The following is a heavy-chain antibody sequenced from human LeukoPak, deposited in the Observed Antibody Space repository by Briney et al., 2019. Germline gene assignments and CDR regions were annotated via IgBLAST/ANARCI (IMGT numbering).Heavy chain of an antibody. CDR2: IKQDGSEK. J-gene: IGHJ4*02. D-gene: IGHD3-22*01. Sequence: GGSLRLSCAASGFTFSSYWMSWVRQAPGKGLEWVANIKQDGSEKYYVDSVKGRFTISRDNAKNSLYLQMNSLRAEDTAVYYCARGGPDSSGYYYSFDYWGQGTLVTVSS. V-gene: IGHV3-7*03. CDR3: ARGGPDSSGYYYSFDY. CDR1: GFTFSSYW.